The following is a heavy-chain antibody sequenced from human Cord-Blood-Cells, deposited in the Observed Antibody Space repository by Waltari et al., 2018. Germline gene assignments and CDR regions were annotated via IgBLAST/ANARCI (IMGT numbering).Heavy chain of an antibody. V-gene: IGHV1-2*02. CDR2: INPNSGGT. CDR3: AREVVVTMVRGVTPDY. D-gene: IGHD3-10*01. J-gene: IGHJ4*02. CDR1: GYPFTGYS. Sequence: QVQLVQSGAEVKKPGPSVKVSCKATGYPFTGYSMHWVRLDPGQGREWMGWINPNSGGTKYAQKFQGRVTMTRDTCISTAYLGLSRLRSDDTAVYYCAREVVVTMVRGVTPDYWGQGSLVTVSA.